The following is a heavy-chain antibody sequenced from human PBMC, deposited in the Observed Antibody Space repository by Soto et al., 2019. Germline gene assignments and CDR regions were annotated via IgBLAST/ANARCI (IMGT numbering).Heavy chain of an antibody. D-gene: IGHD3-22*01. CDR2: IIPIFGTA. CDR3: ARGGTAYYYDSSGYYYCNY. V-gene: IGHV1-69*06. J-gene: IGHJ4*02. Sequence: SVKVSCKASGGTFSSYAISWVRQAPGQGLEWMGGIIPIFGTANYAQKFQGRVTITADKSTSTAYMELSSLRSEDTAVYYCARGGTAYYYDSSGYYYCNYWGQGTLVTVSS. CDR1: GGTFSSYA.